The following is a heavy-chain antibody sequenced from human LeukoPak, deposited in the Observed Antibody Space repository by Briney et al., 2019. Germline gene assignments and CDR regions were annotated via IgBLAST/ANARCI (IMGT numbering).Heavy chain of an antibody. D-gene: IGHD3-16*02. J-gene: IGHJ4*02. Sequence: SVKVSCKASGGTFISYAISWVRQAPGQGLEWMGGIIPIFGTANYAQKFQGRVTITTDESTSTAYMELSSLGSEDTAVYYCASGNYDYVWGSYRGFDYWGQGTLVTVSS. CDR3: ASGNYDYVWGSYRGFDY. CDR1: GGTFISYA. CDR2: IIPIFGTA. V-gene: IGHV1-69*05.